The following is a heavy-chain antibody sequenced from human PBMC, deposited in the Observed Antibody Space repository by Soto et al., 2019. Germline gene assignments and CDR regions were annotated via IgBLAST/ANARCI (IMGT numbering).Heavy chain of an antibody. CDR1: GFSLSTSGVG. D-gene: IGHD2-15*01. J-gene: IGHJ4*02. V-gene: IGHV2-5*02. CDR2: IYWDDDK. CDR3: APNLYCSGGSCFYYFDY. Sequence: SGPTLVKPTQTLTLTCTFSGFSLSTSGVGVGWIRQPPGKALEWLALIYWDDDKRYSPSLKSRLTITKDTSKNQVVLTMTNMDPVDTATYYCAPNLYCSGGSCFYYFDYWGQGTLVTVSS.